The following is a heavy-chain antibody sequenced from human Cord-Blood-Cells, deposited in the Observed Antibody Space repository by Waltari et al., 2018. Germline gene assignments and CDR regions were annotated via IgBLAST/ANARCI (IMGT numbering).Heavy chain of an antibody. CDR2: IKPNQGGT. Sequence: QVQLVQSGAEVKKPGASVKVSCKASGYTFTGYYMHWVRQAPGQGLERMGWIKPNQGGTNYAPKFQGRVPMTRDTSISTAYMELSRLRSDDTAVYYCARVGGNCGGDCLSYWGQGTLVTVSS. CDR3: ARVGGNCGGDCLSY. D-gene: IGHD2-21*02. V-gene: IGHV1-2*02. CDR1: GYTFTGYY. J-gene: IGHJ4*02.